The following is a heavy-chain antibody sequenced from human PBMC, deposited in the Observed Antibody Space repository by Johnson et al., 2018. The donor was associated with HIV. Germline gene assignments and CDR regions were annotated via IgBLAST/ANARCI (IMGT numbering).Heavy chain of an antibody. V-gene: IGHV3-9*01. CDR3: ARDLLTNGWYSYDAFDI. J-gene: IGHJ3*02. CDR1: GFTFDDYA. CDR2: ISWNSGSI. D-gene: IGHD6-19*01. Sequence: VQLVEFGGGLVQPGRSLRLSCAASGFTFDDYAMHWVRQAPGKGLEWVSGISWNSGSIGYADSVKGRFTISRDNAKNSLYLQMNSLRAEDTAVYYCARDLLTNGWYSYDAFDIWGQGTMVTVSS.